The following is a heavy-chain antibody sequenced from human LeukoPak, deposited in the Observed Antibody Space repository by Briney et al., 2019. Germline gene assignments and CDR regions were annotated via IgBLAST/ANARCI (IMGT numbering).Heavy chain of an antibody. CDR1: GGSISSSF. V-gene: IGHV4-59*12. Sequence: PSETLSLTCTVSGGSISSSFWTWIRQPPGKGLEWIGYIYYSGSTNYKASLESRVTISLDTSKNQFSLKLRSVTAADTAVYYCARDWRDSSGKFPNDAFDIWGQGT. CDR2: IYYSGST. CDR3: ARDWRDSSGKFPNDAFDI. D-gene: IGHD3-22*01. J-gene: IGHJ3*02.